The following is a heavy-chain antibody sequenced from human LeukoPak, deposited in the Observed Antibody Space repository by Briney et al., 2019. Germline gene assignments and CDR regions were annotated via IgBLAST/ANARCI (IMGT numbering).Heavy chain of an antibody. J-gene: IGHJ4*02. Sequence: GASVKVSCKASGYIFSNFGLIWVRQAPGQGLEWMGWINTYNGNTNYAQKFQDRVTMTAETSTTTAYLELRSLKSDDTAVYYCARSHSGSLRAPFDYWGQGTLVTVPS. V-gene: IGHV1-18*01. CDR3: ARSHSGSLRAPFDY. CDR2: INTYNGNT. D-gene: IGHD3-22*01. CDR1: GYIFSNFG.